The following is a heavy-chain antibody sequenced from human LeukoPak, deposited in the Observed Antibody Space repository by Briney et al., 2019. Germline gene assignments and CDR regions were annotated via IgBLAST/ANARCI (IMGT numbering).Heavy chain of an antibody. V-gene: IGHV3-48*04. CDR3: ARGWAAHYFDY. CDR2: ISSSSAL. CDR1: GFSFSTYG. J-gene: IGHJ4*02. Sequence: GGSLRLSCAASGFSFSTYGFNWVRQAPGKGLEWVPYISSSSALYYADSVKGRFTISRDNAKNSLYLQMNSLRAEDTAVYYCARGWAAHYFDYWGQGILVTISS. D-gene: IGHD3-16*01.